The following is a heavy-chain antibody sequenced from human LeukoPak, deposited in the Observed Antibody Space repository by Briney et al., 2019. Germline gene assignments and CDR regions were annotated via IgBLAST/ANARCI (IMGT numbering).Heavy chain of an antibody. CDR3: ARGYGYDSSGYYLPPYGMDV. CDR1: GYTFTSYY. J-gene: IGHJ6*02. Sequence: GASVKVSCKASGYTFTSYYMHWVRQAPGQGLEWVGLINPSGGSTSYAQKFQGRVTMTRDTSTSTVYMELSRLRSDDTAVYYCARGYGYDSSGYYLPPYGMDVWGQGTTVTVSS. CDR2: INPSGGST. V-gene: IGHV1-46*01. D-gene: IGHD3-22*01.